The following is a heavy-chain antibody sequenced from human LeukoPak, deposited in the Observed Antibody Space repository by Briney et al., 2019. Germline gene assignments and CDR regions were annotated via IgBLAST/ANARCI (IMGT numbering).Heavy chain of an antibody. CDR1: GFSFSSYT. Sequence: PGGSLRLSCAASGFSFSSYTMNWVRQAPGKGLEWVSSISSSSSYIYYADSLKGRFTISRDNAKNSLYLQMNSLRAEDTAVYYCARDGRRRDYCDSGSCYWYFDLWGRGPLVTVSS. CDR2: ISSSSSYI. CDR3: ARDGRRRDYCDSGSCYWYFDL. V-gene: IGHV3-21*01. D-gene: IGHD2-15*01. J-gene: IGHJ2*01.